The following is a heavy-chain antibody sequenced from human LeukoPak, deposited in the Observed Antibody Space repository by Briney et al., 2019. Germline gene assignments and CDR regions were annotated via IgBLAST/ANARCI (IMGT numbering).Heavy chain of an antibody. D-gene: IGHD2-2*02. Sequence: GGSLRLSCAASGFTFDNYWMTWVRQAPGKGLEWVSVIYSGGSTYYADSVKGRFTISRDNSKNTLYLQMNSLRAEDTAVYYCARAIPYYYYGMDVWGQGTTVTVSS. J-gene: IGHJ6*02. CDR2: IYSGGST. V-gene: IGHV3-53*01. CDR1: GFTFDNYW. CDR3: ARAIPYYYYGMDV.